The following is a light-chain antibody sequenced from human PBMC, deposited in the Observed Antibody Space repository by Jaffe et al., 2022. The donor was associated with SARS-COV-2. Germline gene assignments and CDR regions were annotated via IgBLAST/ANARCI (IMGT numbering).Light chain of an antibody. J-gene: IGLJ3*02. CDR2: STN. Sequence: QTVVTQEPSFSVSPGGTVTLTCGLNSGSVSTSHSPSWYQQTPGQPPRTLIYSTNTRSSGVPDRFSGSILGNKAALTITGAQADDECDYYCLLFMGSGTWVFGGGTKLTVL. CDR3: LLFMGSGTWV. V-gene: IGLV8-61*01. CDR1: SGSVSTSHS.